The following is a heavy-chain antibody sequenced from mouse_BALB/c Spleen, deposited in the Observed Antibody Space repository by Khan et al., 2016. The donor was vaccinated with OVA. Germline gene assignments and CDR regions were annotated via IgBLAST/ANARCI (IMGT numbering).Heavy chain of an antibody. V-gene: IGHV1S81*02. J-gene: IGHJ3*01. Sequence: QVQLKESGAELVKPGTSVKISCKASVYTFTSYYMYWVKQRPGQGLEWIGGINPNNGDSNFNEKFKSKATLTVDKSSSTAYMQLGILTSEDSAVYYCARSGYGNPFAYWGQGTLVTVAA. CDR2: INPNNGDS. CDR1: VYTFTSYY. CDR3: ARSGYGNPFAY. D-gene: IGHD2-1*01.